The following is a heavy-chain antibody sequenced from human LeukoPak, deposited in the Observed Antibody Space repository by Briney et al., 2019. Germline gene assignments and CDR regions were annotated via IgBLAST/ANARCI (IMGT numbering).Heavy chain of an antibody. CDR2: INAGNGET. CDR1: GYSFSDYA. Sequence: ASVKVSCKASGYSFSDYAMHWVRQAPGQRLEWMGWINAGNGETKYSQKFQDRVTITWDTSASTVHMELSSLILEDTAVYYCARNLVGKTDFDYWGQGTLVTVSS. CDR3: ARNLVGKTDFDY. V-gene: IGHV1-3*01. J-gene: IGHJ4*02. D-gene: IGHD6-19*01.